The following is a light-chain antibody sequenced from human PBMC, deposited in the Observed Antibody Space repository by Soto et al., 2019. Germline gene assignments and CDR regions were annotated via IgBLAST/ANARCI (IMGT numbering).Light chain of an antibody. CDR3: QQYNNWPRT. Sequence: EIVMTQSPATLSVSPGERATLSCGASQSVSSNLAWYQQKPGQAPRLLIYGASTRATGIPARFSGSVSGTEFTLTISRLQSEDFAVYYCQQYNNWPRTFGQGTKVEIK. CDR1: QSVSSN. CDR2: GAS. V-gene: IGKV3-15*01. J-gene: IGKJ1*01.